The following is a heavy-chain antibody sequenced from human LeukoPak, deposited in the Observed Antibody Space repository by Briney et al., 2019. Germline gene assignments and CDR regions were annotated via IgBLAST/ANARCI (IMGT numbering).Heavy chain of an antibody. Sequence: GRSLRLSCTASGFTFGDYAMSWVRQAPGKGLEWVGFIRSKAYGGTTEYAASVKGRFTISRDDSKSIAYLQMNSLKTEDTAVYYCTRVKVTMVRGVIITLDYWGQGTLVTVSS. CDR3: TRVKVTMVRGVIITLDY. CDR1: GFTFGDYA. V-gene: IGHV3-49*04. CDR2: IRSKAYGGTT. D-gene: IGHD3-10*01. J-gene: IGHJ4*02.